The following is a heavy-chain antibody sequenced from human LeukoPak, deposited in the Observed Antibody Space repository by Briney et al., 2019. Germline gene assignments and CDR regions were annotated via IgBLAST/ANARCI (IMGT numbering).Heavy chain of an antibody. D-gene: IGHD6-19*01. Sequence: GGSLRLSCAASGFIFSSYSMNWVRQAPGKGLEWVSSISSSSSYIYYADSVKGRFTISRDNAKNSLYLQMNSLRAEDTAVYYCARVYSSGWYFDYWGQGTLVTVSS. J-gene: IGHJ4*02. CDR1: GFIFSSYS. CDR3: ARVYSSGWYFDY. CDR2: ISSSSSYI. V-gene: IGHV3-21*01.